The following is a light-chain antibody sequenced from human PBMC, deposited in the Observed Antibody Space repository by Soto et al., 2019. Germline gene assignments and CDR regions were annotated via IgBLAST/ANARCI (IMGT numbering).Light chain of an antibody. CDR2: SAS. CDR1: QSVSSN. CDR3: QQYDNLPIT. J-gene: IGKJ5*01. V-gene: IGKV3-15*01. Sequence: EIVMTQSPATLSVSPGERATLSCRASQSVSSNLAWYQQKPGQAPRLLIYSASTRATGIPARFSGSGSGTEFTLTISSLQSEDFATYYCQQYDNLPITFGQGTRLEIK.